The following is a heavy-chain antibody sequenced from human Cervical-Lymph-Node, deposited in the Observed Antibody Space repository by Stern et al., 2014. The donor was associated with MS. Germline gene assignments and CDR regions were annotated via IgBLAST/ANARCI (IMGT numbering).Heavy chain of an antibody. J-gene: IGHJ4*02. CDR1: GYIFSNYF. V-gene: IGHV1-46*01. CDR2: VNPRSGST. Sequence: VPLVASGAEVRKPGASLNVSCKASGYIFSNYFVHWVRQAPGQGLEWMGKVNPRSGSTSHAQKFQGRVTVTRDTSTSTVYMELGSLTSDDTAVYYCARGRGVTSVLDYWGQGTVVTVSS. D-gene: IGHD4-11*01. CDR3: ARGRGVTSVLDY.